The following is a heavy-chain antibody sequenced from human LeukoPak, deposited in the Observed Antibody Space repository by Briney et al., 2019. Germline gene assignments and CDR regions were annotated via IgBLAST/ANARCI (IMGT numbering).Heavy chain of an antibody. Sequence: PSQTLSLTCTVSGGSISSGGYYWSWIRQPPGKGLEWIGYIYHSGSTYYNPSLKSRVTISVDRSKNQFSLKLSSVTAADTAVYYCARVPSIAARPGNWFDPWGQGTLVTVSS. V-gene: IGHV4-30-2*01. CDR2: IYHSGST. CDR1: GGSISSGGYY. J-gene: IGHJ5*02. D-gene: IGHD6-6*01. CDR3: ARVPSIAARPGNWFDP.